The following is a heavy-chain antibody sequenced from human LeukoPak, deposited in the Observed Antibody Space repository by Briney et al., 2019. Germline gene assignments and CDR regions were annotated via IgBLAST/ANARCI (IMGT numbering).Heavy chain of an antibody. Sequence: GGSLRLSCAASGFIFSNYAMSWVRQAPGKGLEWVSTIDYSGAYTYYADSVKGRFTISRDNSKNTLYMQMNSLRAEDTAVYYCASYGSGSYLSGGRFYYYYGMDVWGQGTTVTVSS. V-gene: IGHV3-23*01. D-gene: IGHD3-10*01. CDR3: ASYGSGSYLSGGRFYYYYGMDV. J-gene: IGHJ6*02. CDR1: GFIFSNYA. CDR2: IDYSGAYT.